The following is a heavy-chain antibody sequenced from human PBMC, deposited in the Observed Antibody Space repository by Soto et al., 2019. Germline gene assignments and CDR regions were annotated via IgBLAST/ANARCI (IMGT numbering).Heavy chain of an antibody. V-gene: IGHV3-66*01. CDR3: GRIISGGDYFDS. J-gene: IGHJ4*02. CDR1: GFTVSSNY. Sequence: GGSLRLSCAASGFTVSSNYMSWVRQAPGRGLEWVSVIYSGGSTYYADSVKGRFTISRDSSKNTLYLHMNSLRAEDTAVYYCGRIISGGDYFDSWGQGTLVTVSS. D-gene: IGHD4-17*01. CDR2: IYSGGST.